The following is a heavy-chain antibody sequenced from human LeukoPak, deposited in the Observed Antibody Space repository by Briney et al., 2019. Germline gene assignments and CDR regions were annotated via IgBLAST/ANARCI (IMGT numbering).Heavy chain of an antibody. CDR1: GYTFTGYY. D-gene: IGHD6-13*01. Sequence: ASVKVSCKASGYTFTGYYMHWVRQAPGQGLEWMGWISAYNGNTNYAQKLQGRVTMTTDTSTSTAYMELRSLRSDDTAVYYCARPYSMIAAAGTGFDYWGQGTLVTVSS. V-gene: IGHV1-18*04. CDR2: ISAYNGNT. J-gene: IGHJ4*02. CDR3: ARPYSMIAAAGTGFDY.